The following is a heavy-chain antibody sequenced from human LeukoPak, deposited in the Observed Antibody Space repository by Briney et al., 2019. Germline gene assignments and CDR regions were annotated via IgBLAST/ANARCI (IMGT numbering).Heavy chain of an antibody. CDR2: ISAYNGNT. CDR3: ARTAVAGYDAFDI. Sequence: GASVKVSCKASAYTFTRYGISWVRQAPGQGLEWMGWISAYNGNTNYAQKLQGRVTMTTDTSTSTAYMELRSLRSDDTAVYYCARTAVAGYDAFDIWGQGTMVTVSS. CDR1: AYTFTRYG. J-gene: IGHJ3*02. D-gene: IGHD6-19*01. V-gene: IGHV1-18*01.